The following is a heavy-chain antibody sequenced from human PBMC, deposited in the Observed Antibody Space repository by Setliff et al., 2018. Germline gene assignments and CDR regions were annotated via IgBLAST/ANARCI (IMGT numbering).Heavy chain of an antibody. D-gene: IGHD3-22*01. V-gene: IGHV1-18*01. CDR1: GFTFTDYG. J-gene: IGHJ4*02. Sequence: ASVKVSCQSSGFTFTDYGITWVRQVPGQGLEWMGWINNYNFNTQYAQKFQGRVTVTTDTSTTTAYMELRSLRADDTAVYYCARINFYVSSGYYYAPELWGQGTTVTVSS. CDR3: ARINFYVSSGYYYAPEL. CDR2: INNYNFNT.